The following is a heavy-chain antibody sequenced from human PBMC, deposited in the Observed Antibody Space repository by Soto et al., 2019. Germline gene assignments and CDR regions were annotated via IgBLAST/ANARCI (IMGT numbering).Heavy chain of an antibody. D-gene: IGHD3-3*01. Sequence: GGSLRLSCAASGFTFSSYGMHWVRQAPGKGLEWVAVISYDGSNKYYADSVKGRFTISRDNSKNTLYLQMNSLRAEDTAVYYCAKGTFWSGYYSWFDPWGQGTLVTSPQ. CDR1: GFTFSSYG. V-gene: IGHV3-30*18. CDR2: ISYDGSNK. CDR3: AKGTFWSGYYSWFDP. J-gene: IGHJ5*02.